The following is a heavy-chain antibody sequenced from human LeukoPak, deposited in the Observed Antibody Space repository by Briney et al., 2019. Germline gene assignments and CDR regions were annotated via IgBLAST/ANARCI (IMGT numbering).Heavy chain of an antibody. CDR3: AREWDCSSTSCYSHDDDYYYGMDV. CDR2: IIPIFGTA. J-gene: IGHJ6*02. D-gene: IGHD2-2*01. CDR1: GGIFSSYA. Sequence: SVKVSCKASGGIFSSYAISWVRQAPGQGVEWVGGIIPIFGTANYAQKFQGRVTITADESTSTAYMELSSLRSEDTAVYYCAREWDCSSTSCYSHDDDYYYGMDVWGQGTTVTVSS. V-gene: IGHV1-69*13.